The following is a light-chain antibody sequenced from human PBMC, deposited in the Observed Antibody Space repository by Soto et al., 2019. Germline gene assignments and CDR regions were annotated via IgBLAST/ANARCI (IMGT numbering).Light chain of an antibody. CDR3: AAWDDSLNSLI. Sequence: QSVLTQPPSASGTPGQRVTSSCSGSSSNIGRNTVNWYQQLPGAAPKLLFYTNTQRPSGVPDRFSASKSGTSASVAISGLQSVDEADYYCAAWDDSLNSLIFGGGTKLTVL. J-gene: IGLJ2*01. CDR2: TNT. V-gene: IGLV1-44*01. CDR1: SSNIGRNT.